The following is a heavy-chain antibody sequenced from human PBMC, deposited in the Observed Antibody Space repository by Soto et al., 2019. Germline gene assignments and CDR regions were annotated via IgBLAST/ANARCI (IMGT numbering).Heavy chain of an antibody. D-gene: IGHD1-26*01. Sequence: DSLKVSCKASGDTFTGYYMHWVRQAPGQGLEWMGWINPNSGGTNYAQKFQGRVTMTRDTSISTAYMELRRLRSDDTAVYYCARDLSGRYYVWYYYYGIDVWGQGTTVTVYS. V-gene: IGHV1-2*02. CDR1: GDTFTGYY. CDR3: ARDLSGRYYVWYYYYGIDV. CDR2: INPNSGGT. J-gene: IGHJ6*02.